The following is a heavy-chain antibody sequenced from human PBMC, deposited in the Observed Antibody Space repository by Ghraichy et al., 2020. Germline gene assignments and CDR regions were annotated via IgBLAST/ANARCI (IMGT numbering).Heavy chain of an antibody. D-gene: IGHD3-9*01. CDR2: ISDSGSYT. J-gene: IGHJ4*02. CDR1: GFTFTSYA. Sequence: GESLNISCAASGFTFTSYAMTWVRQAPGKGLEWVSLISDSGSYTYYADSVKGRFTISRDNSKYTLYLQMNSLRVEDTAVYYCAKGNYDTLSGNHYYFDHWGQGTLVTASS. CDR3: AKGNYDTLSGNHYYFDH. V-gene: IGHV3-23*01.